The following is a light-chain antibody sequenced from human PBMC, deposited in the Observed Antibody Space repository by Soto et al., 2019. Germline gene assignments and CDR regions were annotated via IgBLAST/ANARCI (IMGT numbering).Light chain of an antibody. Sequence: DIQMTQSPSTLSASVGDRVTITCRASQSISSWLAWYQQKPGKAPKLLIYDASSLESGVPSRFSGSGSGTEFTLTISSLQPDDFSTYYCQQYHSYWTFGQGTKLDIK. CDR3: QQYHSYWT. CDR1: QSISSW. CDR2: DAS. J-gene: IGKJ1*01. V-gene: IGKV1-5*01.